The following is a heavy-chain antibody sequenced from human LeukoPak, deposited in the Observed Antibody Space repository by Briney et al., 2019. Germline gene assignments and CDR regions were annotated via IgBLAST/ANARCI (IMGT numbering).Heavy chain of an antibody. CDR3: ARAYSILTGYYYFDY. CDR1: GGSISSNY. V-gene: IGHV4-4*07. J-gene: IGHJ4*02. D-gene: IGHD3-9*01. Sequence: SETLSLTCTVSGGSISSNYWSWIRQPAGKGLEWIGRIYSSGSTNYNPSLKSRVTMSVDTSKNQFSLKLSSVTAADTAVYYCARAYSILTGYYYFDYWGQGTLVTVSS. CDR2: IYSSGST.